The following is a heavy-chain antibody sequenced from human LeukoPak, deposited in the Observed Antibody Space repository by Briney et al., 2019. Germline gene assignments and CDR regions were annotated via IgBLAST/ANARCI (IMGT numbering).Heavy chain of an antibody. CDR1: GFTFSSYA. Sequence: GGSPRLSCAASGFTFSSYAMSWVRQAPGKGLEWVSAISGSGGSTYYADSVKGRFTISRDNSKNTLYLQMNSLRAEDTAVYYCAKDYDILTGYYWGSDYWGQGTLVTVSS. CDR2: ISGSGGST. D-gene: IGHD3-9*01. V-gene: IGHV3-23*01. J-gene: IGHJ4*02. CDR3: AKDYDILTGYYWGSDY.